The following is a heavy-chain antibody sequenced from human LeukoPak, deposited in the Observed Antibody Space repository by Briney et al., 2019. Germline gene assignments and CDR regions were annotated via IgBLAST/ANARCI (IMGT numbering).Heavy chain of an antibody. J-gene: IGHJ5*02. CDR3: ARHDRGDSAMVRGVISQERYNWFDP. V-gene: IGHV4-39*01. CDR1: GGSISSSSYY. Sequence: PSETLSLTCTVSGGSISSSSYYWGWIRQPPGKGLEWIGSIYYSGSTYYNLSLKSRVTISVDTSKNQFSLKLSSVNAADTAVYYCARHDRGDSAMVRGVISQERYNWFDPWGQGTLVNVSS. D-gene: IGHD3-10*01. CDR2: IYYSGST.